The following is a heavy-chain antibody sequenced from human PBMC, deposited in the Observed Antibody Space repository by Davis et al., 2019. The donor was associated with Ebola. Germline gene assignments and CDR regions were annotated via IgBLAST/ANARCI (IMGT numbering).Heavy chain of an antibody. CDR2: IYYSGST. CDR1: SGSLSSSNYY. V-gene: IGHV4-39*02. Sequence: SETLSLTCTVSSGSLSSSNYYWGWIRQPPGKGLEWIGSIYYSGSTYYNPSLKSRVTISVDTSKNHFSLKLSSVTAADTAVYYCERGYHSWIAPWGQGTLVTVSS. D-gene: IGHD2-2*01. J-gene: IGHJ5*02. CDR3: ERGYHSWIAP.